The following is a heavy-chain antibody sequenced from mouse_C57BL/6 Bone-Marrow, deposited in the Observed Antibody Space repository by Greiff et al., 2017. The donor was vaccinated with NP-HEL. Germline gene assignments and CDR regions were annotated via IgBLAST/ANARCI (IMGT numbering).Heavy chain of an antibody. V-gene: IGHV5-16*01. CDR2: INYDGSST. CDR3: ARDRAGTCYFDY. D-gene: IGHD4-1*01. Sequence: EVQFVESEGGLVQPGSSMKLSCTASGFTFSDYYMAWVRHVPDKGLEWVANINYDGSSTYYPYSLKSRFIISRDNAKNILYLQMSSLKSEDTATYYCARDRAGTCYFDYWGQGTTLTVSS. J-gene: IGHJ2*01. CDR1: GFTFSDYY.